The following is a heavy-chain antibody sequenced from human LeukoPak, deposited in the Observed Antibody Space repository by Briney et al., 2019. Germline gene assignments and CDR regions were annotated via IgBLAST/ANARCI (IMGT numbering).Heavy chain of an antibody. CDR3: ITDVPGAAYPFDY. V-gene: IGHV3-15*01. Sequence: LGGSLRLSCVASGFTFSHAWMTWVRQAPGKGLEWVGLIKSKADGGTIDYSAPVKGRFTISRDDSKNTLYLYMDSLKTEDTAVYYCITDVPGAAYPFDYWGQGTLVTVSS. D-gene: IGHD2-15*01. CDR2: IKSKADGGTI. CDR1: GFTFSHAW. J-gene: IGHJ4*02.